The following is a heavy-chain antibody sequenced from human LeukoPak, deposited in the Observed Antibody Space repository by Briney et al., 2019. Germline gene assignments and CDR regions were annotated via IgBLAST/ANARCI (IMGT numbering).Heavy chain of an antibody. CDR2: ISAYNGNT. CDR1: GYTFTSYD. V-gene: IGHV1-18*04. Sequence: ASVKVSCKASGYTFTSYDISWVRQAPGQGLEWMGWISAYNGNTNYAQKLQGRVTITTDTSTSTTYMELRSLRSDDTAVYYCAREGSYGYFDYWGQGTLVTVSS. D-gene: IGHD5-18*01. CDR3: AREGSYGYFDY. J-gene: IGHJ4*02.